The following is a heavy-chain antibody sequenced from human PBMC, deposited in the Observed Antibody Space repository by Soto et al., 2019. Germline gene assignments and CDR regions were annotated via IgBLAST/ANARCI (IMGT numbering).Heavy chain of an antibody. D-gene: IGHD6-13*01. CDR2: ISSSSSYI. CDR1: GFTFSSYS. J-gene: IGHJ6*02. CDR3: ARSFGAAAGGMDV. Sequence: GGSLRLSCAASGFTFSSYSMNWVRQAPGKGLEWVSSISSSSSYIYYADSVKGRFTISRDNAKNSLYLQMNSLRAEDTAVYYCARSFGAAAGGMDVWGQGXTVTVYS. V-gene: IGHV3-21*01.